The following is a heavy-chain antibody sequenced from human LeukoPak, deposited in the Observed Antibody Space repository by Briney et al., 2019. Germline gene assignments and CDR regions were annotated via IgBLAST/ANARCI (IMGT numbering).Heavy chain of an antibody. CDR1: GGSVSSSGYY. CDR2: IYYSGST. V-gene: IGHV4-61*08. CDR3: ARDPYGMDV. Sequence: SETLSLTCTVSGGSVSSSGYYWSWIRQPPGKGLEWIAYIYYSGSTNYNPSLKSRVTISVDTSKNQFSLKMTSVTAADTAVYYCARDPYGMDVWGKGTTVTVSS. J-gene: IGHJ6*04.